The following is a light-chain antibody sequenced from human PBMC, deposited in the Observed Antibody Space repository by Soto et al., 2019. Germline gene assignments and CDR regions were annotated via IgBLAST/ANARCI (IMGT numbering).Light chain of an antibody. J-gene: IGLJ2*01. CDR3: CSYAGSRVV. Sequence: QSALTQPASVSGSPGQSITISCTGTSSDVGSYDVVSWYQQYPGKAPRLIIYEGSERHSGVSDRFSGSKSGSSASVTISGLQAEDEPEYYCCSYAGSRVVFGGGTKLTVL. V-gene: IGLV2-23*01. CDR1: SSDVGSYDV. CDR2: EGS.